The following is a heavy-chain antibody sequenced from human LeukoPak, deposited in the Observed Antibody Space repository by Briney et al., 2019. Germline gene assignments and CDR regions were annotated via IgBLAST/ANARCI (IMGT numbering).Heavy chain of an antibody. CDR2: IYISGTT. V-gene: IGHV4-4*07. D-gene: IGHD3-3*02. J-gene: IGHJ4*02. Sequence: PSETLSLTCTGSGGSISNYYWSWIRQPAGKGLEGIGHIYISGTTNYNPSLKSRVTISVDKSKNQFSLNLRSVTAADTAVYYCARLPHNSIWYFDFWGQGTLVTVSS. CDR1: GGSISNYY. CDR3: ARLPHNSIWYFDF.